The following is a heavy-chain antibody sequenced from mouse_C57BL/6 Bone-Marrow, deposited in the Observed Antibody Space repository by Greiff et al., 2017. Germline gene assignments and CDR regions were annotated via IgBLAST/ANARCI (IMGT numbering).Heavy chain of an antibody. Sequence: EVQLVESGPELVKPGASVKISCKASGYSFTDYNMNWVQQSNGKSLEWIGVINPNYGTTSYNQKFKGKATLTVDQSSSTAYMQLNSLTSEDSAVXYCAVYDGYYAWFAYWGQGTLVTVSA. J-gene: IGHJ3*01. CDR3: AVYDGYYAWFAY. CDR2: INPNYGTT. D-gene: IGHD2-3*01. CDR1: GYSFTDYN. V-gene: IGHV1-39*01.